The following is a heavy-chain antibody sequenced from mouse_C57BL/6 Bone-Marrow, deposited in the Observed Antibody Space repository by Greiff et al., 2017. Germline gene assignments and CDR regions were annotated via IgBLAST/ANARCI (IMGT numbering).Heavy chain of an antibody. J-gene: IGHJ3*01. CDR2: IYPGSGST. CDR3: ARWPFAY. CDR1: GYTFTRYW. Sequence: QVQLQQPGAELVKPGASVQMSCKASGYTFTRYWITWVKQRPGQGLEWIGDIYPGSGSTNYNEKFKSKATLTVDTSSSTAYMQLSSLTSDDSAVYYCARWPFAYWGQGTLVTVSA. V-gene: IGHV1-55*01.